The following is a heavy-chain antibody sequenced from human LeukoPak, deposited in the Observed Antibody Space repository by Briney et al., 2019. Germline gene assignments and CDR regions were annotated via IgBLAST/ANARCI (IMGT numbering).Heavy chain of an antibody. Sequence: GGSLRLSCAASGFTFDDYGMSWVRQAPGKGLEWVSGFNWNGGSTSYADSVKGRFTISRDNAKNSLYLQMNSLRAEDTALYYCARDITGTTGGFDPWGQGTLVTVSS. CDR3: ARDITGTTGGFDP. V-gene: IGHV3-20*04. D-gene: IGHD1-7*01. CDR2: FNWNGGST. J-gene: IGHJ5*02. CDR1: GFTFDDYG.